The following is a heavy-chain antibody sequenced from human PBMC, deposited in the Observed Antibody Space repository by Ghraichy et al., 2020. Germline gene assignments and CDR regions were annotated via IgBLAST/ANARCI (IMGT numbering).Heavy chain of an antibody. V-gene: IGHV4-59*01. D-gene: IGHD2-15*01. CDR3: ARDIATGWFDP. Sequence: TLSLTCTVSGGSISSYYWSWIRQPPGKGLEWIGYIYYSGSTNYNPSLKSRVTISVDTSKNQFSLKLSSVTAADTAVYYCARDIATGWFDPWGQGTLVTVSS. CDR2: IYYSGST. CDR1: GGSISSYY. J-gene: IGHJ5*02.